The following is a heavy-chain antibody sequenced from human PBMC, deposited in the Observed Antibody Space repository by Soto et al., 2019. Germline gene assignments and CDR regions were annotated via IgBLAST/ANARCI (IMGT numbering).Heavy chain of an antibody. CDR2: ISYDGSNK. CDR1: GFTFSSYG. V-gene: IGHV3-30*18. J-gene: IGHJ6*02. CDR3: AKDPGYSYAWGPFDYYYYGMDV. D-gene: IGHD5-18*01. Sequence: QVQLVESGGGVVQPGRSLRLSCAASGFTFSSYGMHWVRQAPGKGLEWVAVISYDGSNKYDADSVKGRFTISRDNSKNTLYLQMNSLRAEDTAVYYCAKDPGYSYAWGPFDYYYYGMDVWGQGTTVTVSS.